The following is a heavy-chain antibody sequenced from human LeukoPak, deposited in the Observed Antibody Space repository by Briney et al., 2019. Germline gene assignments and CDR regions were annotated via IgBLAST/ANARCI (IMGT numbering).Heavy chain of an antibody. CDR2: IYYTGST. CDR1: GGSISNYY. J-gene: IGHJ4*02. V-gene: IGHV4-59*01. D-gene: IGHD1-26*01. Sequence: SETLSLTCTVSGGSISNYYWNWIRQPPGKGLEWIGFIYYTGSTNYNPSLKSRVTISVDTSKNQFSLKLSSVSAADTAMYYCARESGTYYGLWGQGTLVTVSS. CDR3: ARESGTYYGL.